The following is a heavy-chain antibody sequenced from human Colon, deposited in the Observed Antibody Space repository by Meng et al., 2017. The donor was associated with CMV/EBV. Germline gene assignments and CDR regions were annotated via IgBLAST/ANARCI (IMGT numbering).Heavy chain of an antibody. CDR3: ARNETRRGRDGMDV. D-gene: IGHD1-7*01. J-gene: IGHJ6*02. V-gene: IGHV1-69*16. CDR2: IVPLHRTR. Sequence: AGGSVGIYSISWVRQAHGQGLEWMGGIVPLHRTRYYSQKFRGRVTITTDDSMSTVYMELSGLMSDDTGVYYCARNETRRGRDGMDVWGQGTTVTVSS. CDR1: GGSVGIYS.